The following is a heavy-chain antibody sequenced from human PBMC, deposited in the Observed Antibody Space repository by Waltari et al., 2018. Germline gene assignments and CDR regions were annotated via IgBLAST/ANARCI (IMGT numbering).Heavy chain of an antibody. J-gene: IGHJ4*02. CDR1: GFTFSSYS. V-gene: IGHV3-21*01. Sequence: EVQLVESGGGLVKPGGSLRLSCAASGFTFSSYSMNWVRQAPGKGLEWVSSISSSSSYIYYADSVKGRFTISRDNAKNSLYLKMNSLRAEDTAVYYCASSIYYAMYYFDYWGQGTLVTVSS. CDR3: ASSIYYAMYYFDY. D-gene: IGHD2-8*01. CDR2: ISSSSSYI.